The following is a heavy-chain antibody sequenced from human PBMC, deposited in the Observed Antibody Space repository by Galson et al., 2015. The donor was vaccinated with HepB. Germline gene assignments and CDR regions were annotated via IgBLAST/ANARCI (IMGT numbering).Heavy chain of an antibody. J-gene: IGHJ4*02. CDR3: AREQYFEWLLGTPLFDY. Sequence: SVKVSCKASGYTFTSYSITWVRQAPGQGLEWMGWISADNGNTNYAQKFQGRVTMTTDTSTSTAYMELRSLRSDDTAVYYCAREQYFEWLLGTPLFDYWGQGTLVTVSS. D-gene: IGHD3-9*01. V-gene: IGHV1-18*01. CDR2: ISADNGNT. CDR1: GYTFTSYS.